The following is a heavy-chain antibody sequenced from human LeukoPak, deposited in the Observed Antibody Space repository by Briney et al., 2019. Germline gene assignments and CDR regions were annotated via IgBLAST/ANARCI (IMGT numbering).Heavy chain of an antibody. CDR1: GGTFSSYA. CDR2: IIPIFGTA. CDR3: ASGGGGYYYYMDV. Sequence: RASVKVSCKASGGTFSSYAISGVRQAPGQGLEWTGGIIPIFGTANYAQKFQGRVTITTDESTSTAYMELSSLRSEDTAVYYCASGGGGYYYYMDVWGKGNTVTVSS. J-gene: IGHJ6*03. D-gene: IGHD4-23*01. V-gene: IGHV1-69*05.